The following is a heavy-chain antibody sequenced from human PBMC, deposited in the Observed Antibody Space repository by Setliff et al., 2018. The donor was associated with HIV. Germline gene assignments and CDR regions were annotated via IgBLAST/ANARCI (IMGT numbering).Heavy chain of an antibody. CDR3: GRGVGSGLPHFGLDV. D-gene: IGHD6-19*01. CDR1: GDTFSNSA. Sequence: VSCKASGDTFSNSALTWVRQAPGQGLEWMGGSIPLFGTVKYAQKFQGRVTITADKSTSTAYMELSCLRSEDAAVYYFGRGVGSGLPHFGLDVWGQGTTVTVSS. V-gene: IGHV1-69*06. J-gene: IGHJ6*02. CDR2: SIPLFGTV.